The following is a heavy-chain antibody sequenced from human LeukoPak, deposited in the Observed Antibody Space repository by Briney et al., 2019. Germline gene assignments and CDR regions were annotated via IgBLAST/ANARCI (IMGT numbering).Heavy chain of an antibody. D-gene: IGHD5-12*01. V-gene: IGHV3-53*01. Sequence: PGGSLRLSCAASGFTVSSNYMNWVRQAPGKGLECVSVIYSGGSTYNADSVKGRFTISRDNSKNTLYLQMNSMRVEDTAVYYCVKYRRSGLGPPYYYMDVWGKGTTVTVSS. CDR2: IYSGGST. CDR3: VKYRRSGLGPPYYYMDV. CDR1: GFTVSSNY. J-gene: IGHJ6*03.